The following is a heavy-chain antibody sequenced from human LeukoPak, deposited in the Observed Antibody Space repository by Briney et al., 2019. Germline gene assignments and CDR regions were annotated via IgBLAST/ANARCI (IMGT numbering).Heavy chain of an antibody. CDR1: GGSFSGYY. D-gene: IGHD3-16*02. J-gene: IGHJ4*02. Sequence: SETLSLTCAVYGGSFSGYYWSWIRLPPGKGLEWIGEINRSGSTNYNPSLKSRVTISVDTSKNQFSLKLSSVTAADTAVYYCAREYYDYVWGSYRQTSTFDYWGQGTLVTVSS. V-gene: IGHV4-34*01. CDR3: AREYYDYVWGSYRQTSTFDY. CDR2: INRSGST.